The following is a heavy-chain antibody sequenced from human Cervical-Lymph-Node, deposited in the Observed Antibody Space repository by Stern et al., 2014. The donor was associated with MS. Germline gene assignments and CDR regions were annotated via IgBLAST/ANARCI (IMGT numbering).Heavy chain of an antibody. Sequence: VQLGQSGGGLVQPGRSLRLSCAASGFTFDDYAMHWVRQAPGKGLEWVSGISWNSGNIGYADSVKGRFTISRDNAKNSLYLQMNSLRAEDTAMYYCAKDRGYGFLGYWGQGTLVTVAS. CDR1: GFTFDDYA. J-gene: IGHJ4*02. D-gene: IGHD2-15*01. CDR2: ISWNSGNI. V-gene: IGHV3-9*01. CDR3: AKDRGYGFLGY.